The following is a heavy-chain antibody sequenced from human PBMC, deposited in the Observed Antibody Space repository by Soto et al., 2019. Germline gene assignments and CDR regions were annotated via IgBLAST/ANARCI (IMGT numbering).Heavy chain of an antibody. Sequence: PSETLSLTCGVFSGSLTDHYWTWIRQTPGKGLVWIGEINHSGITDYNPSLKSRVTLSLDTSKNQFSLKVTALTAADTAVYYCARGKPSGYRFGPRNFFYFGMDVWGPGTTVTVSS. CDR3: ARGKPSGYRFGPRNFFYFGMDV. V-gene: IGHV4-34*01. D-gene: IGHD5-18*01. J-gene: IGHJ6*02. CDR2: INHSGIT. CDR1: SGSLTDHY.